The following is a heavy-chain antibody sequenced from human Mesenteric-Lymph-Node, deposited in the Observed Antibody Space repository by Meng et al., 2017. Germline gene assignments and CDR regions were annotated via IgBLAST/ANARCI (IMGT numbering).Heavy chain of an antibody. Sequence: GPLNQWGVCLLKPSGAPSLPCAVSGGSFSGYYWSWIRQSPAKGLEWIGTIGYSGTIVYNPSLSSRVTMTLDTSKNQFSLKLSSVTAPDTAVYYCARRVHDGSGHHYFDYWGQGTLVTVSS. CDR1: GGSFSGYY. CDR2: IGYSGTI. CDR3: ARRVHDGSGHHYFDY. D-gene: IGHD3-22*01. V-gene: IGHV4-34*01. J-gene: IGHJ4*02.